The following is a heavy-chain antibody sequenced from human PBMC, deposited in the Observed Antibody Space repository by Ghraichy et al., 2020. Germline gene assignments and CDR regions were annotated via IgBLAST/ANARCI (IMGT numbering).Heavy chain of an antibody. CDR3: ARDFNHYDSSGYYYGGFDY. CDR2: IKEDGREK. V-gene: IGHV3-7*03. J-gene: IGHJ4*02. Sequence: GGSLRLSCAASGITFSRYWMSWVRQAPGKGLEWVANIKEDGREKYYVDSVKGRFTISRDNVKNSLYLQMNSLRAEDTAVYYCARDFNHYDSSGYYYGGFDYWGQGTLVTVSS. D-gene: IGHD3-22*01. CDR1: GITFSRYW.